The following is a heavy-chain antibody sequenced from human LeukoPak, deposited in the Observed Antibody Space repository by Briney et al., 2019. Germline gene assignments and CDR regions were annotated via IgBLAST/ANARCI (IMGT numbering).Heavy chain of an antibody. Sequence: ASVKVSCKASGGVFSSYAINWVRQAPGQGLEWMGIINPSGGSTSYAQKFQGRVTMTRDMSTSTVYMELSSLRSEDTAVYYCARDRRDCSGGSCYLWVNAFDIWGQGTMVTVSS. CDR1: GGVFSSYA. J-gene: IGHJ3*02. CDR2: INPSGGST. V-gene: IGHV1-46*01. D-gene: IGHD2-15*01. CDR3: ARDRRDCSGGSCYLWVNAFDI.